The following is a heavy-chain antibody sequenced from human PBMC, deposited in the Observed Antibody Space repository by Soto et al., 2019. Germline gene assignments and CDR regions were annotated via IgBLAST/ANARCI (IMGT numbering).Heavy chain of an antibody. Sequence: ASVKVSCKASGYTFTGDYMHWVRQAPGQGLEWMGWINPNSGGTNYAQKFQGRVTMTRDTSISTAYMELSRLRSDDTAVYYCARADIVVVTAAQGGYYYYGMDGWGQGTTVTVSS. V-gene: IGHV1-2*02. CDR1: GYTFTGDY. CDR2: INPNSGGT. D-gene: IGHD2-2*01. J-gene: IGHJ6*01. CDR3: ARADIVVVTAAQGGYYYYGMDG.